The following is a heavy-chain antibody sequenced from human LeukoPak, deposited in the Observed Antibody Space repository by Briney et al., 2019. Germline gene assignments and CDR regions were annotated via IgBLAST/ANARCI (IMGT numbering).Heavy chain of an antibody. V-gene: IGHV3-48*04. CDR1: GFTFSSYS. J-gene: IGHJ4*02. CDR2: ISSSSSTV. Sequence: GGSLRLSCAASGFTFSSYSMNWVRQAPGKGLEWVSYISSSSSTVYYADSVKGRFTISRDNAKNSLYLQMNSLRAEDTAVYYCARAPIWFGELFWVDYFDYWGQGTLVTVSS. D-gene: IGHD3-10*01. CDR3: ARAPIWFGELFWVDYFDY.